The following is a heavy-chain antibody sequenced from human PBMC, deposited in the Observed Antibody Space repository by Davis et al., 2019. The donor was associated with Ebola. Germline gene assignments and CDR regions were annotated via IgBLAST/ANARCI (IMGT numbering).Heavy chain of an antibody. D-gene: IGHD3-22*01. J-gene: IGHJ4*02. CDR2: ISHDGSNR. Sequence: GESLKISCVGSEFTFRDYSINWIRQAPGKGLEWMSIISHDGSNRFYADSVKGRFTVSRDNSKNTLYLQMNSLRAEDTAVYYCAKSGGGYSAYWGQGTLVTVSS. CDR1: EFTFRDYS. V-gene: IGHV3-30*07. CDR3: AKSGGGYSAY.